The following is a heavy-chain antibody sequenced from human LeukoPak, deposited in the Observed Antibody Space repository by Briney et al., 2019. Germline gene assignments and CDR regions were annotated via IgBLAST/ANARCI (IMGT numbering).Heavy chain of an antibody. CDR2: IYNGGST. Sequence: SETLSLTCIGSGASISNYYWSWIRQPAGKGPEWIGRIYNGGSTNYNSSLRSRITMSRDTSKNQFSLKLTSVTAADTAVYYCARFGGSGDTRGYFDNWGQGTLVTVSS. CDR3: ARFGGSGDTRGYFDN. J-gene: IGHJ4*02. V-gene: IGHV4-4*07. D-gene: IGHD2-15*01. CDR1: GASISNYY.